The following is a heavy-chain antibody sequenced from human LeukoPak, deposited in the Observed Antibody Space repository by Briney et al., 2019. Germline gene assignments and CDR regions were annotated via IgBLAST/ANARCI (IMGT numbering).Heavy chain of an antibody. Sequence: GRSLRLSCAASGFTFSSYGMHWVRQAPGKGLEWVAIISYDGSNKYYADSAKGRFTISRDNSKNTLYLQMNSLRAEDTAVYYCAKPGRNSEYSYDPWYFDLWGRGTLVTVSS. J-gene: IGHJ2*01. CDR1: GFTFSSYG. V-gene: IGHV3-30*18. CDR3: AKPGRNSEYSYDPWYFDL. CDR2: ISYDGSNK. D-gene: IGHD5-18*01.